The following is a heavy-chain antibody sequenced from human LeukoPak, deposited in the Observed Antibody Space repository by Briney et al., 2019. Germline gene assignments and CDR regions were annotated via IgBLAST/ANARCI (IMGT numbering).Heavy chain of an antibody. CDR1: GFTFSSYS. CDR3: ARRPRDTSGYYLGAFHD. CDR2: IGASGADT. Sequence: GGSLRLSCSASGFTFSSYSMNWVRQAPGKGLEWVSVIGASGADTYYSDSVKGRFTVSRDNSQNTLFLHMSGLRADDTGVYFCARRPRDTSGYYLGAFHDWGQGTTVTVSS. J-gene: IGHJ3*01. D-gene: IGHD3-22*01. V-gene: IGHV3-23*01.